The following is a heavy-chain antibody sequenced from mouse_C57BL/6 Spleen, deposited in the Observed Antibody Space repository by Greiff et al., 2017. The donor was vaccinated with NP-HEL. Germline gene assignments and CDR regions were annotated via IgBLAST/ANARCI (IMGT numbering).Heavy chain of an antibody. CDR3: ARQTYFDY. V-gene: IGHV1-4*01. CDR2: INPSSGYT. CDR1: GYTFTSYT. J-gene: IGHJ2*01. Sequence: VQLQESGAELARPGASVKMSCKASGYTFTSYTMHWVKQRPGQGLEWIGYINPSSGYTKYNQKFKDKATLTADKSSSTAYMQLSSLTSEDSAVYYCARQTYFDYWGQGTTLTVSS.